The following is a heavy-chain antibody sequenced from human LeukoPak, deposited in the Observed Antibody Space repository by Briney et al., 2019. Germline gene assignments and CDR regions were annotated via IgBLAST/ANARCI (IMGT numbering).Heavy chain of an antibody. D-gene: IGHD1-26*01. Sequence: GGSLRLSCTVSGFTLGGYWMSWVRQAPGKGLQWVANIKQDGSEKFFVDSVKGRFNISRDNAKDSVYLEMNSLRPEDTAVYYCVREALGGTLGDYYYYMDVWGKGTTVIVSS. CDR2: IKQDGSEK. CDR3: VREALGGTLGDYYYYMDV. J-gene: IGHJ6*03. CDR1: GFTLGGYW. V-gene: IGHV3-7*01.